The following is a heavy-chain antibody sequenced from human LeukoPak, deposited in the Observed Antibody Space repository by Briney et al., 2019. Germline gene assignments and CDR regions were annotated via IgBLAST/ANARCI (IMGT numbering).Heavy chain of an antibody. CDR2: ISSSSSYI. D-gene: IGHD4-23*01. J-gene: IGHJ4*02. V-gene: IGHV3-21*05. CDR3: AREVGGPDY. Sequence: PGGSLRLSCVASGFIFNDYNMNWVRQAPGKGLEWVSYISSSSSYIFYADSVKVRFTVSRDNAKNSLYLQMSSLRAEDTAVYYCAREVGGPDYWGQGTLVTVSS. CDR1: GFIFNDYN.